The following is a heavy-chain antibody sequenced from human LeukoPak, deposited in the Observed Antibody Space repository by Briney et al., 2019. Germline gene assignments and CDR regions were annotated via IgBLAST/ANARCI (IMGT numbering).Heavy chain of an antibody. V-gene: IGHV4-34*01. CDR2: INHSGST. J-gene: IGHJ4*02. D-gene: IGHD1-14*01. CDR3: ASGKISARRSFDY. CDR1: GGSFSGYY. Sequence: SETLSLTCAVYGGSFSGYYWSWIRQPPGKGLEWIGEINHSGSTNYNPSLKSRVTISVDTSKNQFSLKLSSVTAADTAVYYCASGKISARRSFDYWGQGTLVTVSS.